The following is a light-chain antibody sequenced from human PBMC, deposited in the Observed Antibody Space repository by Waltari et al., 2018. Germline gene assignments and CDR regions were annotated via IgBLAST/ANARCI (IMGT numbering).Light chain of an antibody. J-gene: IGLJ2*01. CDR1: SIDSNY. V-gene: IGLV2-14*03. Sequence: QSALTQPASVSGSPGQSITISCTGTSIDSNYVSWYQQHPVKAPTVMSYDVTDRPAGVSNRFSGSKSGSTASRPISGLQAEDEADYYCSSWTDSDALKLLFGGGTKLTVL. CDR2: DVT. CDR3: SSWTDSDALKLL.